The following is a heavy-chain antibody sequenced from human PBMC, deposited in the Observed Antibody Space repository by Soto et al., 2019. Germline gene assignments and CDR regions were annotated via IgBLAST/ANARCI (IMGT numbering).Heavy chain of an antibody. CDR3: VSSRTAVFGDALDI. CDR2: IYDSGDA. D-gene: IGHD3-3*01. J-gene: IGHJ3*02. V-gene: IGHV4-59*03. Sequence: SETLSLTCSVSGGSISSFFRNWIRQAPGKGLEWIGCIYDSGDASYNPSLKSRVTISLDTSKNQFSLKLSSVTAADTAVYYCVSSRTAVFGDALDIWALGTMVTVSS. CDR1: GGSISSFF.